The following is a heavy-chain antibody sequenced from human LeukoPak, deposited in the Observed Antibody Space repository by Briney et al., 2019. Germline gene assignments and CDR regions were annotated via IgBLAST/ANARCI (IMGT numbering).Heavy chain of an antibody. V-gene: IGHV4-31*03. Sequence: SETLSLTCTVSGGSISSGGYYWSWIRQHPGKGLEWIGYIYYSGSTYYNPSLKSRVTISVDTSKNQFSLKLSSVTAADTAVYYCARDPGASGYSSGWLDYWSQGTLVTVSS. CDR2: IYYSGST. D-gene: IGHD6-19*01. CDR3: ARDPGASGYSSGWLDY. J-gene: IGHJ4*02. CDR1: GGSISSGGYY.